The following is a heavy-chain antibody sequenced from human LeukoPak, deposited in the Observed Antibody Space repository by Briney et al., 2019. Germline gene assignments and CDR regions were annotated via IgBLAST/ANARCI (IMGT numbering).Heavy chain of an antibody. J-gene: IGHJ4*02. CDR1: GFTVSSNY. Sequence: GGSLRLSCAASGFTVSSNYMSWVRQAPGQGLEWVSVIYSGGSRYYADSVKGRFTISRDNSKNTLYLQMNSMRAEDTAVYYCAKGLITLVRGGVDYWGQGTLVTVSS. CDR2: IYSGGSR. CDR3: AKGLITLVRGGVDY. D-gene: IGHD3-10*01. V-gene: IGHV3-53*01.